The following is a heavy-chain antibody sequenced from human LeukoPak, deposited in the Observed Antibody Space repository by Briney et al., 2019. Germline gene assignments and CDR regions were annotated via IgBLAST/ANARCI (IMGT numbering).Heavy chain of an antibody. D-gene: IGHD3-10*01. CDR1: GYTFTRYY. J-gene: IGHJ4*02. CDR3: ARGVTWFGDLSRY. Sequence: ASVKVSCKAFGYTFTRYYMHWVRQAPGQGPEWMGVINPSGTWTTYPQKFQGRLTLTRDMSTTTDYLELSRLRSDDTAVYYCARGVTWFGDLSRYWGQGTLVTVSS. CDR2: INPSGTWT. V-gene: IGHV1-46*01.